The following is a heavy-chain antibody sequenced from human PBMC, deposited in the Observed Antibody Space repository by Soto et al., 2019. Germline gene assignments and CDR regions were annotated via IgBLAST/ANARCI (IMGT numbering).Heavy chain of an antibody. CDR1: GFTFSDYT. CDR3: AKGLQDFDR. Sequence: GGSLRLSCAPSGFTFSDYTMNWVRQAPGKGLEWVSSISSSSSFIYYSDSVKGRFTISRDNDRNSLYLQMTSLRGEDTAVYYCAKGLQDFDRWGQGTPVTVSS. J-gene: IGHJ4*02. CDR2: ISSSSSFI. V-gene: IGHV3-21*01.